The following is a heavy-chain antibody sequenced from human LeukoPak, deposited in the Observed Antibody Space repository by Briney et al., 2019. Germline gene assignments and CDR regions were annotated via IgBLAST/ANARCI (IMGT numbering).Heavy chain of an antibody. CDR1: GYTFTGYC. V-gene: IGHV1-2*02. J-gene: IGHJ4*02. CDR2: INPNSGGT. Sequence: ASVKVSCKASGYTFTGYCMHWVRQAPGQGLEWMVWINPNSGGTNYAQKFQGRVTMTRDTSITTAYMELTRLRSDDTAVYYCARDRETITTYPGYDYWGQGTLVTVSS. CDR3: ARDRETITTYPGYDY. D-gene: IGHD4-11*01.